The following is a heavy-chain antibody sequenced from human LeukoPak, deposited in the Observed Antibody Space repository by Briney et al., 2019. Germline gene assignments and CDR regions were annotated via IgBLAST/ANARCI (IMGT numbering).Heavy chain of an antibody. J-gene: IGHJ4*02. CDR3: ARRHFGSGTYVDY. CDR1: GYTFTGYY. CDR2: INPNSGGT. V-gene: IGHV1-2*02. D-gene: IGHD3-10*01. Sequence: GASVKVSCKASGYTFTGYYMHWVRQAPGLGLEWMGWINPNSGGTNYAQKFQGRVTMTRDTSISTACMELSRLRSDDTAVYYCARRHFGSGTYVDYWGQGTLVTVSS.